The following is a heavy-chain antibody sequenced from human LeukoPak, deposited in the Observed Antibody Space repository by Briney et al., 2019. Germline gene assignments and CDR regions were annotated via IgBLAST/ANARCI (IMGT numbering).Heavy chain of an antibody. CDR3: TRVGYIDEGIDY. CDR2: IKQDGSKK. CDR1: GFTFSDKW. V-gene: IGHV3-7*04. J-gene: IGHJ4*02. D-gene: IGHD5-24*01. Sequence: PGGSLRLSCVGSGFTFSDKWMSWVRQAPGKGLEWVANIKQDGSKKSYVDSVKGRFTISRDNAKNSLYLQMNSLRAEDTAIYYCTRVGYIDEGIDYWGQGTLVTVSS.